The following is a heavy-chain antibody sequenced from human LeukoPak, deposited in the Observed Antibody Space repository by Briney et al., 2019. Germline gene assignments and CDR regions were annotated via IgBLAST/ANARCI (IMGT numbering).Heavy chain of an antibody. J-gene: IGHJ4*02. Sequence: GGSLRLSCAASGFTFSNSFMHWVRQAPGKGLVWVSRINSDGSSTNYADSVKGRFTISRDNAKNTLFLQMNSLRAEDSAVYYCSGGGSITVAGYWGQGTLVTVSS. CDR2: INSDGSST. D-gene: IGHD3-10*01. CDR1: GFTFSNSF. V-gene: IGHV3-74*01. CDR3: SGGGSITVAGY.